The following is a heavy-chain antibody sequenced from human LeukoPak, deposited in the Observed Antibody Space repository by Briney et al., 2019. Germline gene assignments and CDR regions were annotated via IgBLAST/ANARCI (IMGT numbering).Heavy chain of an antibody. CDR1: GGSINSDNYY. V-gene: IGHV4-30-4*08. Sequence: SETLSLTCTVSGGSINSDNYYWSWIRQPPGKGLEWIGYIYYSGSTYYSPSLKSRVTISLDTSKNQFSLKLSSVTAADTAVYYCARAAARRFMDVWGKGTTVTVSS. CDR3: ARAAARRFMDV. CDR2: IYYSGST. D-gene: IGHD6-6*01. J-gene: IGHJ6*03.